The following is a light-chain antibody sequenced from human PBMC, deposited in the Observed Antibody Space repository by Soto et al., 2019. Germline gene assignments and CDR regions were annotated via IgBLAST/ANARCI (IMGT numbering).Light chain of an antibody. Sequence: DIQMTQSPSSLSASIGDRVTITCRASQTISSSLNWYQQKPGKAPKLLIYAASSLQSGVPSRFSGSGSGTDFALSISSLQPEDFATYYCQHSYSLPPTFGQGTKVEIK. CDR1: QTISSS. J-gene: IGKJ1*01. CDR3: QHSYSLPPT. CDR2: AAS. V-gene: IGKV1-39*01.